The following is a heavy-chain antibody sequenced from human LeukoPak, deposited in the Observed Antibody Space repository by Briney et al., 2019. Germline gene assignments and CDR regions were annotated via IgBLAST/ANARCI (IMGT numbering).Heavy chain of an antibody. D-gene: IGHD3-16*01. V-gene: IGHV4-38-2*02. J-gene: IGHJ6*03. CDR1: GYSISSGYY. Sequence: SETLSLTCTVSGYSISSGYYWGWIRQPPGKGLEWIGYIYDIAITYQNPSLRSRLTISVDTSQNQFSLKLSSVTAADTAVYYCARQVGRGTQIYYMDVWGKGTTVTVSS. CDR2: IYDIAIT. CDR3: ARQVGRGTQIYYMDV.